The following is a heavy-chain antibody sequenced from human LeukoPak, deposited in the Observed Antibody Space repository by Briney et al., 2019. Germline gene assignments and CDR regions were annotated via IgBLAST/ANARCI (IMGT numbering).Heavy chain of an antibody. CDR3: ARDQRPSCLGGICYSGDY. D-gene: IGHD2-15*01. Sequence: SVKVSCKASGGTFHSYIVTWVRQAPGQGLEWMGGIVPIIGTANYAQKFQDRVTITADDSTSTAYMELRSLRSEDTAIYYCARDQRPSCLGGICYSGDYWGQGTLVTVTS. CDR1: GGTFHSYI. J-gene: IGHJ4*02. CDR2: IVPIIGTA. V-gene: IGHV1-69*01.